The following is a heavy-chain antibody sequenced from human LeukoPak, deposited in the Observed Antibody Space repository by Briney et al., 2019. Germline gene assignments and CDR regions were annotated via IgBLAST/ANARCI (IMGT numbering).Heavy chain of an antibody. Sequence: GGSLRLSCAASGFTFSSYAMSWVRQAPGKWLEWVSAIRGSGGSTYYADSVKGRFTISRDNSKNTLYLQMNSLRAEDTAVYYCAKDPYSTPRSYFDYWGQGTLVTVSS. D-gene: IGHD6-13*01. CDR1: GFTFSSYA. V-gene: IGHV3-23*01. CDR2: IRGSGGST. J-gene: IGHJ4*02. CDR3: AKDPYSTPRSYFDY.